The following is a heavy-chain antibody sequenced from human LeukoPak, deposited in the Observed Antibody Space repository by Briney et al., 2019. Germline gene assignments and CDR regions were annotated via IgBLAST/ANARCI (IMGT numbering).Heavy chain of an antibody. CDR2: ISYDGSNK. V-gene: IGHV3-30*18. Sequence: GGSLRLSCAASGFTFSSNGMHWVRQAPGKGLEWVAVISYDGSNKYYADSVKGRFTISRDNSKNTLYLQMNSLRAEDTAVYYCAKDGCSSTSCYVDYWGQGTLVTVSS. CDR3: AKDGCSSTSCYVDY. CDR1: GFTFSSNG. D-gene: IGHD2-2*01. J-gene: IGHJ4*02.